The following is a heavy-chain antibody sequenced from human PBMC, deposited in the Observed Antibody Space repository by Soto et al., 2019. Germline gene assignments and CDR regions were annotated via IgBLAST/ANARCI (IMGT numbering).Heavy chain of an antibody. V-gene: IGHV3-33*01. J-gene: IGHJ4*02. CDR1: RMSFSFFG. Sequence: QVQLVESGGGVVQPGRSLRLSCAASRMSFSFFGIHWVRQAPGQGLEWVAAICHDGSNENYEDSVKGRFTISRDSSKNTVYLQMNSLRVEDTAVYFCAAELSYSRSTSSRTYFFDSWGQGTLVAVSS. CDR2: ICHDGSNE. CDR3: AAELSYSRSTSSRTYFFDS. D-gene: IGHD2-2*01.